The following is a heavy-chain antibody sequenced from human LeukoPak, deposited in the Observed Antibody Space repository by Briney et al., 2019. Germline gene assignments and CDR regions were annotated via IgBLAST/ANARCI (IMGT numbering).Heavy chain of an antibody. V-gene: IGHV1-18*01. Sequence: GASVRVSCKASGYTFTSYGISWVRQAPGQGLEWMGWISAYNGNTNYAQKLQGRVTMTTDTSTSTAYMELRSLRSDDTAVYYCARDLPRLWVVGAGYYYYMDVWGKGTTVTVSS. CDR2: ISAYNGNT. CDR1: GYTFTSYG. CDR3: ARDLPRLWVVGAGYYYYMDV. J-gene: IGHJ6*03. D-gene: IGHD1-26*01.